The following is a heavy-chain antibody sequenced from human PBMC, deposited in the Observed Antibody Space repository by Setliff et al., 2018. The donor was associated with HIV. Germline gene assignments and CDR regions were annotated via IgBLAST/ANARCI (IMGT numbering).Heavy chain of an antibody. CDR1: GGTFSSHG. V-gene: IGHV1-18*01. CDR2: ISVYNGNT. D-gene: IGHD6-6*01. Sequence: ASVRVSCKASGGTFSSHGISWVRQAPGQGLEWMGWISVYNGNTNYAQKLQGRVTMTTDTSTSTAYMELSSLRSEDTAVYYCARRAAGGSSPNDYMDVWGKGTTVTVSS. J-gene: IGHJ6*03. CDR3: ARRAAGGSSPNDYMDV.